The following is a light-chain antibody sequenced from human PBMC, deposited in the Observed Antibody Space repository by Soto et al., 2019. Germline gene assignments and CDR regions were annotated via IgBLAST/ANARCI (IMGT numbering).Light chain of an antibody. CDR3: NSFTSSSTWV. CDR2: GVS. Sequence: QSALTQPASVSGSPGQSITISCTGTNSDVGTYNYVSWYQQHPGKAPKLMVYGVSDRPSGVSNRFSGSKSGNTAPLTISGLQAEDEADYYCNSFTSSSTWVFGGGTKLTVL. CDR1: NSDVGTYNY. V-gene: IGLV2-14*01. J-gene: IGLJ3*02.